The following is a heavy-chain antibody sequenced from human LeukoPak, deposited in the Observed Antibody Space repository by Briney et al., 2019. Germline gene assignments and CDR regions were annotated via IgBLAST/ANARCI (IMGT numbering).Heavy chain of an antibody. D-gene: IGHD5-24*01. Sequence: GGSLRLSCAASRFTFSSYGMSWVRQAPGKGLEWVSSISGSGGSTYYADSVKGRFTISRDNSKNTLYLQMNGLRDEDTAVYYCAKDRDPDYFDYWGQGTLVTVSS. CDR1: RFTFSSYG. J-gene: IGHJ4*02. V-gene: IGHV3-23*01. CDR3: AKDRDPDYFDY. CDR2: ISGSGGST.